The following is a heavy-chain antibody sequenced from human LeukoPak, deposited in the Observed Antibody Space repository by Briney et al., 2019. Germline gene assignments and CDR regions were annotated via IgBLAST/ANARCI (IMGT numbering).Heavy chain of an antibody. Sequence: GGSLRLSCSASGFTISIYAMHWVRQAPGKGLEWVSYISTSSSTVYYADSVKGRFTISRDNAKNSLYLQMNSLRDEDTAVYYCARGKGLLVVTANCYFDYWGQGTLITVSS. V-gene: IGHV3-48*02. J-gene: IGHJ4*02. CDR1: GFTISIYA. D-gene: IGHD2-21*02. CDR2: ISTSSSTV. CDR3: ARGKGLLVVTANCYFDY.